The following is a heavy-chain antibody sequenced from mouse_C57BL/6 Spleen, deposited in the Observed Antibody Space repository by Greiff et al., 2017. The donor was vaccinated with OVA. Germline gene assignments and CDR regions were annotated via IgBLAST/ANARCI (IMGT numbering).Heavy chain of an antibody. D-gene: IGHD2-4*01. V-gene: IGHV5-17*01. CDR2: ISSGSSTI. Sequence: EVKLLESGGGLVKPGGSLKLSCAASGFTFSDYGMHWVRQAPEKGLEWVAYISSGSSTIYYADTVKGRFTISRDNAKNTLFLQMTSLRSEDTAMYYGAKPSYDDDWYFDVGGTGTTVTVSS. J-gene: IGHJ1*03. CDR1: GFTFSDYG. CDR3: AKPSYDDDWYFDV.